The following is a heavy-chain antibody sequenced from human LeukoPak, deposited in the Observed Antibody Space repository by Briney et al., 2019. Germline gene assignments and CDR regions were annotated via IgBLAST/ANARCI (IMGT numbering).Heavy chain of an antibody. D-gene: IGHD1-26*01. V-gene: IGHV3-48*01. CDR3: AREPRFGSYSIDY. Sequence: GGSLRLSFAASGFAFSSYSMNWVRQAPGKGLEWISYINIGSSSILYADSVKGRFTISRDNAKNSLYLQMNSLRAEDTAVYYCAREPRFGSYSIDYWGQGTLVTVSS. J-gene: IGHJ4*02. CDR1: GFAFSSYS. CDR2: INIGSSSI.